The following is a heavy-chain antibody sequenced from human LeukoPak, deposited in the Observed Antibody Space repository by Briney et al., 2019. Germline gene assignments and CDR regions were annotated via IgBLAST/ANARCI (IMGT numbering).Heavy chain of an antibody. J-gene: IGHJ5*02. CDR2: INHSGST. Sequence: SETLSLTCAVYGGSFSGYYWSWIRQPPGKGLEWIGEINHSGSTNYNPSLKSRATISVDTSKNQFSLKLKSVTAADTAVYYCARGGYYGSGNDFRFDPWGQGTLVTVSS. D-gene: IGHD3-10*01. CDR1: GGSFSGYY. CDR3: ARGGYYGSGNDFRFDP. V-gene: IGHV4-34*01.